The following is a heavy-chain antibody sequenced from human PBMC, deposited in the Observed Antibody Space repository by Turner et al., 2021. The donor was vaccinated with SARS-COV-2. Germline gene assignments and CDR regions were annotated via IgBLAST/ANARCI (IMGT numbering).Heavy chain of an antibody. D-gene: IGHD2-15*01. Sequence: EMQVVESGGGLVQSGGSLTLPCAASGLCSSSVWMSWVRQGPGKGLGWVANINQDGSDKNYVHSVRGPFNISRDNAKNSLFLQMNSLRAEDTAVYYCARGGCSGGSCPLGLGFDHAFDIWGQGTTVTVSS. CDR1: GLCSSSVW. CDR3: ARGGCSGGSCPLGLGFDHAFDI. CDR2: INQDGSDK. J-gene: IGHJ3*02. V-gene: IGHV3-7*01.